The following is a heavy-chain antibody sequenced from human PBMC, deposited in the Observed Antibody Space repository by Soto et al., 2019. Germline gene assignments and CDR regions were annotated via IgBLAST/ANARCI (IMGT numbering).Heavy chain of an antibody. Sequence: EVQLVESGGGLVQPGGSLTLSCAASGFTFSNYWMHWVRQAPGKGLVWVSRIKTDGSSISYADSVKGRVTISRDNAKNTVYFQMNSLRAEDTAVYYCARGIQNRYGGDVWGQGTTVTVSS. V-gene: IGHV3-74*01. D-gene: IGHD5-18*01. CDR2: IKTDGSSI. J-gene: IGHJ6*02. CDR3: ARGIQNRYGGDV. CDR1: GFTFSNYW.